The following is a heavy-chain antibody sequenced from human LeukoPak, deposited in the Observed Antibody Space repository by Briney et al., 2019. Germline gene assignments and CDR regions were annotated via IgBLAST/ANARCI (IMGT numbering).Heavy chain of an antibody. CDR1: GYTFTGHY. V-gene: IGHV1-2*04. Sequence: ASVKVSCKASGYTFTGHYIHWVRQAPGQGLEWMGWTNPNSGGRKYAQKFQGWVTMTRDTSISTAYMELSRLRSDDTAVYYCARDKSWAAAGSYYYYYGMDVWGQGTTVTVSS. CDR2: TNPNSGGR. CDR3: ARDKSWAAAGSYYYYYGMDV. J-gene: IGHJ6*02. D-gene: IGHD6-13*01.